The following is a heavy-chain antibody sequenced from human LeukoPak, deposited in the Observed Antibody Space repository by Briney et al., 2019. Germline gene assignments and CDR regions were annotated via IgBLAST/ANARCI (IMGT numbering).Heavy chain of an antibody. CDR3: ARVFGWYMDV. J-gene: IGHJ6*03. Sequence: GGSLRLSCAASGFTFSNYGMSWVRQAPGKGLEWVSAISGSGAGTYYADSVKGRFTISRDNSKNTLYLQMNSLRAEDTAVYYCARVFGWYMDVWGKGTTVTVSS. V-gene: IGHV3-23*01. D-gene: IGHD3-10*01. CDR1: GFTFSNYG. CDR2: ISGSGAGT.